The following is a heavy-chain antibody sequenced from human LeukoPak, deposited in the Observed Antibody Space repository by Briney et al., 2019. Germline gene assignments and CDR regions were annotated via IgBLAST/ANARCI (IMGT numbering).Heavy chain of an antibody. J-gene: IGHJ6*03. CDR2: IIPKFETT. V-gene: IGHV1-69*06. CDR1: GDTFSSYA. Sequence: GSSVKVSCKTSGDTFSSYAITWVRQVSGQRLEWMGRIIPKFETTDYAEKFQGRVTITADRSTNTVSMDLTRLTSEDTAVYYCARVAAAAGRWFFHYYLDVWGEGTTVTVSS. CDR3: ARVAAAAGRWFFHYYLDV. D-gene: IGHD6-13*01.